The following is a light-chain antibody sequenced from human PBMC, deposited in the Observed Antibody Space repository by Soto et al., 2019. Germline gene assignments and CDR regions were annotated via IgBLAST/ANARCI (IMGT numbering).Light chain of an antibody. CDR1: SSDVGGYNY. J-gene: IGLJ2*01. V-gene: IGLV2-14*01. CDR2: DVS. Sequence: QSVLTQPTSVTGSAGQSITISCTGTSSDVGGYNYVSWYQQHPGKAPKLMIYDVSNRPSGVSNRFSGSKSGNTASLTISGLQAEDEADYYCSSYTSSSTVVFGGGTKLTV. CDR3: SSYTSSSTVV.